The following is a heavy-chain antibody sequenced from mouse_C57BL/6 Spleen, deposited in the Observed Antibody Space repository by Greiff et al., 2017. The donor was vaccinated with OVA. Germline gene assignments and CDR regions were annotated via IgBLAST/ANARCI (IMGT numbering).Heavy chain of an antibody. J-gene: IGHJ4*01. Sequence: EVQLVESGGGLVQPKGSLKLSCAASGFSFNTYAMNWVRQAPGKGLEWVARIRSKSNNYATYYADSVKDRFTISRDDSESMLYLQMNNLKTEDTAMYYCVRGDYDAMDYWGQGTSVTVSS. CDR1: GFSFNTYA. CDR3: VRGDYDAMDY. V-gene: IGHV10-1*01. CDR2: IRSKSNNYAT.